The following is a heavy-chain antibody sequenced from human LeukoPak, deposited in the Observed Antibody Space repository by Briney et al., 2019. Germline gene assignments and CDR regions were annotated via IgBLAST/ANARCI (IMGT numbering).Heavy chain of an antibody. Sequence: SETLSLTCTVSGGSISSGDYYWSWIRQPPGKGLEWIGYIYYSGSTYYNPSLKSRVTISVDTSKNQFSLKLSSVSAPDTAVYYCARVSSIVAQYYFDYWGQGTLVTVSS. CDR2: IYYSGST. V-gene: IGHV4-30-4*08. D-gene: IGHD6-6*01. CDR3: ARVSSIVAQYYFDY. CDR1: GGSISSGDYY. J-gene: IGHJ4*02.